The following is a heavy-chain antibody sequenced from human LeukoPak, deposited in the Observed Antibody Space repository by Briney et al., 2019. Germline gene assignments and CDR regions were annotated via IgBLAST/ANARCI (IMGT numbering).Heavy chain of an antibody. Sequence: PSETLSLTCTVSGGSISSYYWTWIRQPPGKGLEYIGYIYYSGSTNYNPSLKSQVTISVDTSKNQFSLKLSSVTAADTAVYYCARDPPGSGSYLDYWGQGTLVTVSS. CDR2: IYYSGST. CDR1: GGSISSYY. D-gene: IGHD3-10*01. CDR3: ARDPPGSGSYLDY. J-gene: IGHJ4*02. V-gene: IGHV4-59*01.